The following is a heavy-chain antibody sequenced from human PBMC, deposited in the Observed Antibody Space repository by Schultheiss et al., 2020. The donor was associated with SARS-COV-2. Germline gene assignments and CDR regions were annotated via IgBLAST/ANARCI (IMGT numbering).Heavy chain of an antibody. Sequence: SETLSLTCTVSGGSISSSSYYWGWIRQPPGKGLEWIGSIYYSGSTYYNPSLKSRVTISVDTSKNQFSLKLSSVTAADTAVYYCARGNSGWYGDYYYGMDVWGQGTTVTVSS. CDR1: GGSISSSSYY. CDR2: IYYSGST. D-gene: IGHD6-19*01. CDR3: ARGNSGWYGDYYYGMDV. V-gene: IGHV4-39*01. J-gene: IGHJ6*02.